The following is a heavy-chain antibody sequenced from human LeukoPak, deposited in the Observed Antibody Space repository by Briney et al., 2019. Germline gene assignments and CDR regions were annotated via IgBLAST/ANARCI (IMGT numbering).Heavy chain of an antibody. V-gene: IGHV3-43D*03. CDR1: GFTFDDYA. D-gene: IGHD5-18*01. J-gene: IGHJ4*02. CDR3: ARDSASRGYSSGLFDY. Sequence: GGSLRLSCAASGFTFDDYAMHWVRQAPGKGLEWVSLISWDGATTSYGDSVKGRFTISRDNSKNSLNLQMTSLRVEDTALYYCARDSASRGYSSGLFDYWAQGTLVTVSS. CDR2: ISWDGATT.